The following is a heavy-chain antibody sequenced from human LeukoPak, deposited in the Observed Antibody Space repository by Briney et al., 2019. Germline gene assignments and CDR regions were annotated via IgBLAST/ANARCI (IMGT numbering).Heavy chain of an antibody. J-gene: IGHJ3*02. CDR1: GGSISSGGYY. CDR2: IYYSGST. D-gene: IGHD3-3*01. Sequence: SQTLSLTCTVSGGSISSGGYYWSWIRQHPGKGLEWIGYIYYSGSTYYNPSLKSRVTISVDTSKNQFSLKLSSVTAADTAVYYCAGGAVKILPIFGVVSGSLAALFDTWGQGKMVTVS. V-gene: IGHV4-31*03. CDR3: AGGAVKILPIFGVVSGSLAALFDT.